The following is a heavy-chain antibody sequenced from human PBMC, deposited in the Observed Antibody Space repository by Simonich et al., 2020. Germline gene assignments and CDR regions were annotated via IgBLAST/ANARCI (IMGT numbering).Heavy chain of an antibody. J-gene: IGHJ3*02. V-gene: IGHV1-2*02. Sequence: QVQLVQSGAEVKKPGASVKVSCKASGYTFTGYYMHWVRQAPGQGLEWKGWINPHSGGTNYAQKFQGRVTMTRDTSISTAYMELSRLRSDDTAVYYCARGRLTGDKGAFDIWGQGTMVTVSS. CDR1: GYTFTGYY. CDR3: ARGRLTGDKGAFDI. CDR2: INPHSGGT. D-gene: IGHD7-27*01.